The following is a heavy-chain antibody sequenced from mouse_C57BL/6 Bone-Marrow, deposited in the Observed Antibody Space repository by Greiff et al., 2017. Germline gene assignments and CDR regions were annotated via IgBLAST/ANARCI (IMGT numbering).Heavy chain of an antibody. V-gene: IGHV1-69*01. CDR2: IDPSDSYT. D-gene: IGHD1-1*01. Sequence: VQLQQPGAELVMPGASVKLSCKASGYTFTSYWMHWVKQRPGQGLEWIGEIDPSDSYTNYNQKFKGKSTLTVDKSSSTAYMQLSSLTSEDSAVYYGAGYYCGRRDWYFEGWGTGTTVTVSS. J-gene: IGHJ1*03. CDR3: AGYYCGRRDWYFEG. CDR1: GYTFTSYW.